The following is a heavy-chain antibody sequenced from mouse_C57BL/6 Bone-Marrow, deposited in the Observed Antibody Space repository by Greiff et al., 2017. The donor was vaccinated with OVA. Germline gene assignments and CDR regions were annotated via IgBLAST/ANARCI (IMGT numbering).Heavy chain of an antibody. V-gene: IGHV3-4*01. J-gene: IGHJ4*01. D-gene: IGHD1-1*01. CDR2: ISSSGST. Sequence: EVQRVESGPALVKPSQTVSLTCTVTGYSITNGNHWWNWIRQVSGSKLEWIGYISSSGSTESNPSLKSRISITRDTSKNQLFLQLNSVTTEDIATYYCAMAPYYFYAMDYWGQGTSVTVSS. CDR1: GYSITNGNHW. CDR3: AMAPYYFYAMDY.